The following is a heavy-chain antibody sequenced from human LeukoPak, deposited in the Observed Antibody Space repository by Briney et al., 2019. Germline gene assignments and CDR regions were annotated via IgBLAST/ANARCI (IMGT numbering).Heavy chain of an antibody. D-gene: IGHD1-26*01. V-gene: IGHV3-53*01. CDR1: GFTVSSNY. Sequence: GGSLRLSCAASGFTVSSNYMSWVRQAPGKGLEWVSVFYSGGSTYYADSVKGRFTISRDNSKNTLYLQMNSLRAEDTAVYYCARDRAVVGARRNDAFDIWGQGTMVTVSS. J-gene: IGHJ3*02. CDR3: ARDRAVVGARRNDAFDI. CDR2: FYSGGST.